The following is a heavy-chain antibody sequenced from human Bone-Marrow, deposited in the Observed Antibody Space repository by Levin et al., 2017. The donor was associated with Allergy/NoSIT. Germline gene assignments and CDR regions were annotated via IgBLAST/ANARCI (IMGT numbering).Heavy chain of an antibody. CDR2: IYYSGST. CDR1: GGSISSYY. D-gene: IGHD2-2*01. Sequence: SQTLSLTCTVSGGSISSYYWSWIRQPPGKGLEWIGYIYYSGSTNYNPSLKSRVTISVDTSKNQFSLKLSSVTAADTAVYYCARGPPLGYCSSTSCYVLNYYYGMDVWGQGTTVTVSS. CDR3: ARGPPLGYCSSTSCYVLNYYYGMDV. J-gene: IGHJ6*02. V-gene: IGHV4-59*01.